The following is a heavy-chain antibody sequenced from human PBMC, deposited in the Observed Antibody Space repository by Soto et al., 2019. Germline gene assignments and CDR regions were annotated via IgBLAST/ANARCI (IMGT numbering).Heavy chain of an antibody. CDR2: IIPMFGTP. J-gene: IGHJ4*02. D-gene: IGHD3-22*01. CDR3: ARQFDYDISGYYYAY. CDR1: GGHFSKYS. Sequence: SVKVSCKACGGHFSKYSISLVRQAPGQGLEWMGGIIPMFGTPNYARKFEGRVTITADESTSTTYMDLSSLRSEDTALYYCARQFDYDISGYYYAYWGQGTMVTVSS. V-gene: IGHV1-69*13.